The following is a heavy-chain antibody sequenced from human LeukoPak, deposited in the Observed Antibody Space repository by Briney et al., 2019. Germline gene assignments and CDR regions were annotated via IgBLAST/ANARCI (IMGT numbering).Heavy chain of an antibody. D-gene: IGHD1-26*01. Sequence: PGGSLRLSCTASGFSFSAYSMNWVRQAPGKGLQWVSSISGTSTYIYYADSVKGRFTISRDNAKNSLYLQMNSLRAEDTALYYCARVGVGATDDAFDIWGQGTMVTVSS. J-gene: IGHJ3*02. CDR1: GFSFSAYS. CDR2: ISGTSTYI. V-gene: IGHV3-21*01. CDR3: ARVGVGATDDAFDI.